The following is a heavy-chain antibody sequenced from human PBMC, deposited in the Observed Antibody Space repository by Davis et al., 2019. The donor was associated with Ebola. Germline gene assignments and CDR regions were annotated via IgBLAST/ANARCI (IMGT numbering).Heavy chain of an antibody. V-gene: IGHV4-59*12. J-gene: IGHJ6*04. CDR3: ARGDSSDGMDV. Sequence: SETLSLTCTVSGGSIGSYYWSWIRQPPGKGLEWIGYIYHSGSPKYNPSLKSRVTISVDTSKNQFSLKLSSVTAADTAVYYCARGDSSDGMDVWGKGTTVTVSS. CDR1: GGSIGSYY. D-gene: IGHD3-22*01. CDR2: IYHSGSP.